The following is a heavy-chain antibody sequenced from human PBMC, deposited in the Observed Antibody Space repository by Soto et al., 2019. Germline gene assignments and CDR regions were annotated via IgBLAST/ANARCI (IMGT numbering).Heavy chain of an antibody. D-gene: IGHD3-3*01. CDR1: GYSFTSYW. J-gene: IGHJ6*02. Sequence: GESLKISCKGSGYSFTSYWISWVREMPGKGLEWMGRIDPSDSYTNYSPSFQGHVTISADKSISTAYLQWSSLKASDTAVYYCARSYPNTILGVVPSRGLDVWGQGTTVTVSS. V-gene: IGHV5-10-1*01. CDR2: IDPSDSYT. CDR3: ARSYPNTILGVVPSRGLDV.